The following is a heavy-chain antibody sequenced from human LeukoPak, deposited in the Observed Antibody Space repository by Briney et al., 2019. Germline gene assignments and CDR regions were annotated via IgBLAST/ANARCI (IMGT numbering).Heavy chain of an antibody. J-gene: IGHJ3*02. D-gene: IGHD3-10*01. CDR3: ARRRGAFDI. CDR1: GGSISSYY. Sequence: SETLSLTCTVSGGSISSYYWSWIRQPPGKGLEWIGSIYYSGSTYYNPSLKSRVTISVDTSKNQFSLKLSSVTAADTAVYYCARRRGAFDIWGQGTMVTVSS. CDR2: IYYSGST. V-gene: IGHV4-39*01.